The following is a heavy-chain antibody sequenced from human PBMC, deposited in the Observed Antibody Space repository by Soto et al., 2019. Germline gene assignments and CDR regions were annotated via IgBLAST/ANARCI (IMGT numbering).Heavy chain of an antibody. CDR2: ISGSGGST. J-gene: IGHJ6*02. Sequence: VGSLRLSCAASGFTFSSYAMSWVRQAPGKGLEWVSAISGSGGSTYYADSVKGRFTISRDNSKNTLYLQMNSLRAEDTAIYYCAKDKRGPTGLAYYGMDVWGQGTTVTVSS. V-gene: IGHV3-23*01. CDR3: AKDKRGPTGLAYYGMDV. CDR1: GFTFSSYA.